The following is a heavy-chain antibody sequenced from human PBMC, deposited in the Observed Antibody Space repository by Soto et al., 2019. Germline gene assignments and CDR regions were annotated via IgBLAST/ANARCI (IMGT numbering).Heavy chain of an antibody. J-gene: IGHJ5*02. D-gene: IGHD3-10*01. Sequence: SETLSLTCTVSGGSISSYYWSWIRQPPGKGLEWIGYIYYSGSTNYNPSLKSRVTISVDTSKNQFSLKLSSVTAADTAVYYCAREKLTNWFDPWGQGTLVTVS. V-gene: IGHV4-59*01. CDR1: GGSISSYY. CDR2: IYYSGST. CDR3: AREKLTNWFDP.